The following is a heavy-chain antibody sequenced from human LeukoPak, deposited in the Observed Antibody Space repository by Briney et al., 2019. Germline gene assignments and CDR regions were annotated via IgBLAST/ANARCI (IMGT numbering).Heavy chain of an antibody. CDR1: GFTFSSYS. J-gene: IGHJ3*02. Sequence: GGSLRLSCAASGFTFSSYSMNWVRQAPGKGLEWVSYISSSSSTIYYADSVKGRFTISRDNAKNSLYLQMNSLRAEDTAVYYGASPRSRGAFDIWGQGTMVTVSS. CDR2: ISSSSSTI. CDR3: ASPRSRGAFDI. V-gene: IGHV3-48*01.